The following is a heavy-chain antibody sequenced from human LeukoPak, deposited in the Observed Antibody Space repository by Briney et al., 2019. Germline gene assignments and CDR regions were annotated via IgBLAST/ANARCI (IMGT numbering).Heavy chain of an antibody. J-gene: IGHJ4*02. D-gene: IGHD3-10*01. V-gene: IGHV3-23*01. CDR3: AKGFDYYASGRPQY. CDR2: ISGSGGST. CDR1: GFTVYNNF. Sequence: PGGSLRLSCAVSGFTVYNNFMPWVRQAPGKGLEWVSGISGSGGSTYYTDSVKGRFTISRDNSKNTLFLQVNSLRAEDTAVYYCAKGFDYYASGRPQYWGQGTLVTVSS.